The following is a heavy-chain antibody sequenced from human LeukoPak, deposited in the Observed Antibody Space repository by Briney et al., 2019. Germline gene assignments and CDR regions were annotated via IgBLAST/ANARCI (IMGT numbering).Heavy chain of an antibody. D-gene: IGHD3-10*01. Sequence: ASVKVSCKASGYTFTSYDINWVRQATGQGLEWMGWMNPNSGNTGYAQKFQGRVTITRNTSISTAYMELSSLRSEDTAVYYCARGIDTGSGSYYRYYYYYMDVWGKGTTVTVSS. CDR1: GYTFTSYD. CDR3: ARGIDTGSGSYYRYYYYYMDV. J-gene: IGHJ6*03. CDR2: MNPNSGNT. V-gene: IGHV1-8*03.